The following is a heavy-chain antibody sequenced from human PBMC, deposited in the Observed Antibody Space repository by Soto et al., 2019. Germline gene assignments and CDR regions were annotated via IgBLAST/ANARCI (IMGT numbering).Heavy chain of an antibody. D-gene: IGHD6-19*01. CDR3: ARGFIAVPNTGSAPAD. J-gene: IGHJ4*02. CDR2: ISAYSGNS. V-gene: IGHV1-18*04. CDR1: GYTFNSYG. Sequence: QVQLVQSGAEVKKPGASVKVSCKASGYTFNSYGVSWVRQAPGQGLEWMGWISAYSGNSNYAQKFQGRVTMSTDTSTNPAFMELRSLRSDDTAVYYCARGFIAVPNTGSAPADWGQGTLVTVSS.